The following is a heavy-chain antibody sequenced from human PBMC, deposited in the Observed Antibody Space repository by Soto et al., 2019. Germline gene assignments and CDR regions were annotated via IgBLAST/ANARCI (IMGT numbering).Heavy chain of an antibody. D-gene: IGHD2-15*01. Sequence: QVQLVQSGAAVKQPGASVQVSCKASVYTFTSYGISWVRQAPGQGLEWMGWISDYNGNPNYAQELQGRVTMTTDTSTSIAYKELRSLSSDDTAVYYCARSAGYCSGGSRCGYWGEGTLVTVST. CDR1: VYTFTSYG. CDR2: ISDYNGNP. CDR3: ARSAGYCSGGSRCGY. J-gene: IGHJ4*02. V-gene: IGHV1-18*01.